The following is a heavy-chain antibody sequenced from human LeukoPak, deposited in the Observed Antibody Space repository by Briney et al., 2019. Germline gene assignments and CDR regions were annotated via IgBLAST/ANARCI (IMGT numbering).Heavy chain of an antibody. V-gene: IGHV3-64D*06. Sequence: PGGSLRLSCSASGFVFSIYTMYWVRQAPGKGPEYVSTISGSGNGGSIYYADSVKGRFTISRDDSKSIVYLQMNGLRCEDTAVYYCVKDFGRVRGTPDSWGQGTLVTVSS. CDR3: VKDFGRVRGTPDS. CDR2: ISGSGNGGSI. CDR1: GFVFSIYT. D-gene: IGHD2/OR15-2a*01. J-gene: IGHJ4*02.